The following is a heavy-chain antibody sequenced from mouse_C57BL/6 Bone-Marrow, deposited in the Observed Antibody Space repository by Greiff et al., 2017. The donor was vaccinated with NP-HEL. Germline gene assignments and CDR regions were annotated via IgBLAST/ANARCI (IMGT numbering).Heavy chain of an antibody. CDR3: QSSYYYGSSYVGYFDV. D-gene: IGHD1-1*01. CDR1: GYTFTSYW. J-gene: IGHJ1*03. V-gene: IGHV1-50*01. Sequence: QVQLQQPGAELVKPGASVKLSCKASGYTFTSYWMQWVKQRPGQGLEWIGEIDPTDSYTNYNQKFKGKATLTVNTSSSTAYMQLSSLTSEDSAVYYCQSSYYYGSSYVGYFDVWGTGPTVTVSS. CDR2: IDPTDSYT.